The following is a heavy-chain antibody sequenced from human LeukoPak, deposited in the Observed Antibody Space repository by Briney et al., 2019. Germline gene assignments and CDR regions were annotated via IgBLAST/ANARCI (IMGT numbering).Heavy chain of an antibody. V-gene: IGHV3-48*04. CDR1: GFTFSSYG. D-gene: IGHD3-22*01. J-gene: IGHJ4*02. CDR3: ARSQTYYYDSSGRGPDY. Sequence: GGSLRLSCAASGFTFSSYGMHWVRQAPGKGLEWVSYISSSGSTIYYADSVKGRFTISRDNAKNSLYLQMNSLRAEDTAVYYCARSQTYYYDSSGRGPDYWGQGTLVTVSS. CDR2: ISSSGSTI.